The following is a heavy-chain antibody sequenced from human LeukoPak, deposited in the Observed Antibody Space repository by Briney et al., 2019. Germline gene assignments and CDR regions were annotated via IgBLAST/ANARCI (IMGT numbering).Heavy chain of an antibody. D-gene: IGHD4-11*01. Sequence: GGSLRLSCAASGFTSSSYEMNWVRQAPGKGLEWVSYISSSGSTIYYADSVKGRFTISRDNAKNSLYLQMNSLRAEDTAVYYCAKDVMTTVTTVWIYYYYYMDVWGKGTTVTVSS. V-gene: IGHV3-48*03. CDR3: AKDVMTTVTTVWIYYYYYMDV. J-gene: IGHJ6*03. CDR2: ISSSGSTI. CDR1: GFTSSSYE.